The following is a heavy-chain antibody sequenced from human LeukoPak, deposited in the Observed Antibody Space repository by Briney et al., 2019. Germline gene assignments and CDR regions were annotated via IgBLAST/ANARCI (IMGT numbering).Heavy chain of an antibody. CDR1: GGSFSGYY. Sequence: SETLSLTRAVYGGSFSGYYWSWIRQPPGKGLEWIGEINHSGNTNYNPSLKSRVTISVDTSKNQFSLKLSSVTAADTAVYYCAREGARWEPSFSAFDIWGQGTMVTVSS. V-gene: IGHV4-34*01. D-gene: IGHD1-26*01. CDR3: AREGARWEPSFSAFDI. CDR2: INHSGNT. J-gene: IGHJ3*02.